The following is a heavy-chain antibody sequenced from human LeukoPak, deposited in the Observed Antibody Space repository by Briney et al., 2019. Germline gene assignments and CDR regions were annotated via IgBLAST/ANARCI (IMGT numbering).Heavy chain of an antibody. D-gene: IGHD2-2*01. V-gene: IGHV3-30*14. CDR3: ARGGLVFGY. Sequence: GGSLRLSCAASGFTFSSYAMHWVRQAPGKGLEWVAVISYDGSNKYYADSVKGRFTISRDNSKNTLYLQMNSLRAEDTAVYYCARGGLVFGYWGQGTLVTVSS. J-gene: IGHJ4*02. CDR2: ISYDGSNK. CDR1: GFTFSSYA.